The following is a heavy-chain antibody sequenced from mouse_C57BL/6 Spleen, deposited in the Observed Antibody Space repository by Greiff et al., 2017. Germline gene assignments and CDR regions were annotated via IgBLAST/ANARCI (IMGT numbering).Heavy chain of an antibody. CDR3: ARGNYYGSSLFAY. CDR2: IHPNSGST. J-gene: IGHJ3*01. D-gene: IGHD1-1*01. V-gene: IGHV1-64*01. CDR1: GYTFTSYW. Sequence: VQLQQPGAELVKPGASVKLSCKASGYTFTSYWMHWVKQRPGQGLEWIGMIHPNSGSTNYNEKFKSKATLTVDKSSSTAYMQLISLTSEDSAVYYCARGNYYGSSLFAYWGQGTLVTVSA.